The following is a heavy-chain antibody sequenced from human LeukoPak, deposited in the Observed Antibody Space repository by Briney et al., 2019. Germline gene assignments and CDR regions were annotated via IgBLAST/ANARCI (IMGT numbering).Heavy chain of an antibody. CDR2: INHRGST. Sequence: PSETLSLTCAVYGGSFSGYHWSWIRQPPGKGLEWIGEINHRGSTNYNPCLKSRVTMSVDTSKNQFSLKLSSVTAADTAVYYCARGRGAARFVTIEFDYWGQGALVTVSS. J-gene: IGHJ4*02. CDR1: GGSFSGYH. CDR3: ARGRGAARFVTIEFDY. D-gene: IGHD6-6*01. V-gene: IGHV4-34*01.